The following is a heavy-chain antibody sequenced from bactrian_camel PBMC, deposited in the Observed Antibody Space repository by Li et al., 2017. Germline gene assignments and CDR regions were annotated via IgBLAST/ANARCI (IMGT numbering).Heavy chain of an antibody. V-gene: IGHV3S55*01. CDR2: IEDAGVT. J-gene: IGHJ4*01. Sequence: ASGRTYGRTCMAWSRQTPGKEREGVAVIEDAGVTRYADAVKGRFTISKDNAKKILYLEMNSLKPEDTAMYYCAIVWRSCSGGVPAPQAFDIWGQGTQVTVS. CDR1: GRTYGRTC. CDR3: AIVWRSCSGGVPAPQAFDI. D-gene: IGHD2*01.